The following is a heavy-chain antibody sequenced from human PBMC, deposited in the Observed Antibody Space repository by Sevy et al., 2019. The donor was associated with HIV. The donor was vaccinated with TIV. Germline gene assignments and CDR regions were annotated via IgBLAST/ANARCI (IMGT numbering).Heavy chain of an antibody. J-gene: IGHJ5*02. CDR3: TTHPYDYVWGSYRSNWFDP. Sequence: GGSLRLSCAASGFTISNAWMSWVRQAPGKGLEWVGRIKSKTDGRTTDYAAPVKGRFTISRDDSKNTLYLQMNSLKTEDTAVYYCTTHPYDYVWGSYRSNWFDPWGQGTLVTVSS. V-gene: IGHV3-15*01. CDR2: IKSKTDGRTT. CDR1: GFTISNAW. D-gene: IGHD3-16*02.